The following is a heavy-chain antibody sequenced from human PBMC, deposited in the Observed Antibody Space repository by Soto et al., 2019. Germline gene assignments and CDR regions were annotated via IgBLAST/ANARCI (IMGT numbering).Heavy chain of an antibody. V-gene: IGHV4-34*01. D-gene: IGHD2-8*02. CDR1: GGSFSGYY. CDR3: ARDKITGLFDY. CDR2: INHSVST. J-gene: IGHJ4*02. Sequence: QVQLQQWGAGLLKPSETLSLTCAVYGGSFSGYYWTWIRQPPGTGLEWIGEINHSVSTNYNPSLKSRVTISVDTSKNQFSLKLTSVTAADPDAYYCARDKITGLFDYWGQGTLVTVSS.